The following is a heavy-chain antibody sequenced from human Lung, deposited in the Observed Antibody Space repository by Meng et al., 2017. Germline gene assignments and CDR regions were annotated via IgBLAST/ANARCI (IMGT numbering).Heavy chain of an antibody. CDR1: GYTFTNYD. J-gene: IGHJ4*02. CDR2: MNPNSGNT. Sequence: QVQLVQSGAEVKKPGASVRISCKASGYTFTNYDINWVRQATGQGLQWMGWMNPNSGNTGYAQKFQGRVTMTRNTSISTAYMELSSLRSEDTAVYYCATRNDGYDFDYWGQGTLVTVSS. CDR3: ATRNDGYDFDY. D-gene: IGHD1-1*01. V-gene: IGHV1-8*01.